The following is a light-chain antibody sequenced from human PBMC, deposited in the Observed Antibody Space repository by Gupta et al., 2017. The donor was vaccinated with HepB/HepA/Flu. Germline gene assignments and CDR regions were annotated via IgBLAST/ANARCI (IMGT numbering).Light chain of an antibody. CDR1: SLRSYY. Sequence: SSELTQDPAVSVALGQTVRITCQGDSLRSYYASWYQQKPGQAPVLVIYGKNNRPYGIPARCSCSTSGNTASSTTTGVQAEDEADDYCYSPDNTNNHIGVFGGGTKLTVL. CDR3: YSPDNTNNHIGV. J-gene: IGLJ3*02. V-gene: IGLV3-19*01. CDR2: GKN.